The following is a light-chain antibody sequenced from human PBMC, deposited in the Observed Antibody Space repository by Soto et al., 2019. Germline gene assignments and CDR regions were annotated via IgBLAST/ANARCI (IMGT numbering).Light chain of an antibody. Sequence: IVLTQSPDTLSFSPGERATLSCRASQSVGTRLAWYQHKTGQAPSLLMSGASSRATGIPDRFSGSGSETDFTLTINSLEPEDFAVYYCQQRNVWPPITFGQGTRLEIK. CDR1: QSVGTR. CDR3: QQRNVWPPIT. J-gene: IGKJ5*01. V-gene: IGKV3-11*01. CDR2: GAS.